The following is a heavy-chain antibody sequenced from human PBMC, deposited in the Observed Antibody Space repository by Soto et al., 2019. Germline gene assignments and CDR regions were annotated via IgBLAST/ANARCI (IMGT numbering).Heavy chain of an antibody. D-gene: IGHD6-6*01. CDR3: ARVGSSSSSSPLFDY. CDR2: ISSSGSTI. Sequence: GGSLRLSCAASGFTFSDYYMSWIRQAPGKGLEWVSYISSSGSTIYYADSVKGRFTISRDNAKNSLYLQMNSLRAEDTAVYYCARVGSSSSSSPLFDYWGQGTLVTVSS. CDR1: GFTFSDYY. J-gene: IGHJ4*02. V-gene: IGHV3-11*01.